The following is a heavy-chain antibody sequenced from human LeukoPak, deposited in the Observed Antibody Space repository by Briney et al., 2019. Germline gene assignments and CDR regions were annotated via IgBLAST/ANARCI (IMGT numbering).Heavy chain of an antibody. CDR2: INHSGST. V-gene: IGHV4-34*01. CDR3: ARLGVVIAPYYYYYMDV. CDR1: GGSFSGYY. J-gene: IGHJ6*03. D-gene: IGHD3-3*01. Sequence: SETLSLTCAVYGGSFSGYYWSWIRQPPGKGLEWIGEINHSGSTNYNPSLKSRVTISVDTSKNQFSLKLSSVTAADTPVYYCARLGVVIAPYYYYYMDVWGKGTTVTVSS.